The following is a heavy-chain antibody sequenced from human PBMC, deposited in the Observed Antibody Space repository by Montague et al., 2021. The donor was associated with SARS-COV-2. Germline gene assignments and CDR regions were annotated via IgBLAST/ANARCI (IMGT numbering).Heavy chain of an antibody. V-gene: IGHV3-33*08. CDR3: VRDYGDYGEEFLDY. J-gene: IGHJ4*02. CDR2: IWFDGSKK. D-gene: IGHD4-17*01. CDR1: GFYFNSYG. Sequence: SLRLSCATSGFYFNSYGMHWVRQAPGKGLEWVAVIWFDGSKKYYVDSVKGRFTISRDKSKNMLYLQMNSLRAEDTGIYFCVRDYGDYGEEFLDYWGQGTPVTVSS.